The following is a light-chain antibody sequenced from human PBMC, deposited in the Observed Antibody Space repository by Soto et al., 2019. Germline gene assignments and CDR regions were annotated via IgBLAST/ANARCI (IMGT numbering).Light chain of an antibody. V-gene: IGKV3-20*01. Sequence: EIVLTQSPGTLSLSPGERATLSCRASQSVSSNYLAWYQQKPGQAPRPLIYGTSTRATGIPERFSGSGSGTDFPLTISRLEPEDFAVYYCQQYGSSSTFGQGTKVEI. CDR2: GTS. CDR1: QSVSSNY. CDR3: QQYGSSST. J-gene: IGKJ1*01.